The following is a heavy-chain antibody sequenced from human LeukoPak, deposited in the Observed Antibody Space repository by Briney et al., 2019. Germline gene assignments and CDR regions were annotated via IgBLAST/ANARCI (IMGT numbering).Heavy chain of an antibody. CDR1: GFTFSDHY. J-gene: IGHJ6*02. V-gene: IGHV3-72*01. CDR2: TRNKANSYTT. CDR3: ARGGVGATGFYYYGMDV. Sequence: PGGSLRLSCAASGFTFSDHYMDWVRQAPGKGLEWVGRTRNKANSYTTEYAASVKGRFTISRDDSKNSLYLQMNSLKTEDTAVYYCARGGVGATGFYYYGMDVWGQGTTVTVSS. D-gene: IGHD1-26*01.